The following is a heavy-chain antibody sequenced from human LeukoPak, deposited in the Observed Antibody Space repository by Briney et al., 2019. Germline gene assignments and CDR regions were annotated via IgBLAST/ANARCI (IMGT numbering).Heavy chain of an antibody. CDR2: IYYSGST. D-gene: IGHD7-27*01. CDR3: AREGDGLTGAFDI. Sequence: SETLSLTCTVSGGSISSYYWSWIRQPPGKGLEWIGYIYYSGSTNYNPSLKSRVTISVDTSKNQFSLKLSSVTAADTAVYYCAREGDGLTGAFDIWGQGTMVTVSS. CDR1: GGSISSYY. J-gene: IGHJ3*02. V-gene: IGHV4-59*01.